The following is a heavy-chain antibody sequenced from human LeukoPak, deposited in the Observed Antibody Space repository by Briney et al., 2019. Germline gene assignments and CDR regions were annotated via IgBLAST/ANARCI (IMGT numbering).Heavy chain of an antibody. CDR2: IYYSGST. D-gene: IGHD1-20*01. Sequence: PSETLSLTCTVSGGSISSSSYYWGWIRQPPGKGLEWIGSIYYSGSTYYNPPLKSRVTISVDTSKNQFSLKLSSVTAADTAVYYCARGYNWNDLPDYWGQGTLVTVSS. CDR3: ARGYNWNDLPDY. J-gene: IGHJ4*02. CDR1: GGSISSSSYY. V-gene: IGHV4-39*01.